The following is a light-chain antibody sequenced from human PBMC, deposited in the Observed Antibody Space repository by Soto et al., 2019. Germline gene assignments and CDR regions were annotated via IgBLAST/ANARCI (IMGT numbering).Light chain of an antibody. CDR2: EVT. CDR1: SSDVGYYDY. CDR3: SSYAGSNNFV. V-gene: IGLV2-8*01. Sequence: QSALTQPPSASGFPGQSVTISCTGTSSDVGYYDYVSWYQQHPGKAPKLVIYEVTKRPSGVPDRVSASKSGNTASQTVSGLRAEDEADYYCSSYAGSNNFVFGSGTKLTVL. J-gene: IGLJ1*01.